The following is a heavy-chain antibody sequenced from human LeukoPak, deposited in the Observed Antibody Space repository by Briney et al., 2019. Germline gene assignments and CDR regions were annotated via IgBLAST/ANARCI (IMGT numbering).Heavy chain of an antibody. CDR2: SGSGTNT. Sequence: PGGSLRLSCAASGFTFDDYGMSWVRQAPGKGLEWVSVSGSGTNTYYADSVKGRFTISRDNSKNTLYLQMNSLRAEDTAVYYCAKDLAVAGDYWGQGTLVTVSS. CDR1: GFTFDDYG. CDR3: AKDLAVAGDY. V-gene: IGHV3-23*01. D-gene: IGHD6-19*01. J-gene: IGHJ4*02.